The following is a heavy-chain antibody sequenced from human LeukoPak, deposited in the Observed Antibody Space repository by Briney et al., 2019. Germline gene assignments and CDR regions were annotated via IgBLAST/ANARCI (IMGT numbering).Heavy chain of an antibody. D-gene: IGHD6-6*01. Sequence: PPETLSLTCTVSGGSISSYYWSWIRQPPGKGLEWIGYIYYSGSTNYNPSLKSRVTISVDTSKNQFSLRLNSVTAADTAVYYCARAVSSSSYWFDPWGQGTLVTVSS. CDR2: IYYSGST. J-gene: IGHJ5*02. CDR3: ARAVSSSSYWFDP. CDR1: GGSISSYY. V-gene: IGHV4-59*01.